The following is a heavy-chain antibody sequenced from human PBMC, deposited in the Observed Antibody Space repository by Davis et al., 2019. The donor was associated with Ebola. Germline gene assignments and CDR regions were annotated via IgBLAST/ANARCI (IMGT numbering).Heavy chain of an antibody. Sequence: FQGRVTMTRNTSINTAYMELSSLRSEDTAVYFCPRDSSGVVGANDFDYWGQGTLVTVSS. CDR3: PRDSSGVVGANDFDY. D-gene: IGHD1-26*01. J-gene: IGHJ4*02. V-gene: IGHV1-8*01.